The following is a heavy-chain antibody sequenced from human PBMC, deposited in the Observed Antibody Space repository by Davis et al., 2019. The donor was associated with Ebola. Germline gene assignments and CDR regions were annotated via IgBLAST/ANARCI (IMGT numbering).Heavy chain of an antibody. CDR2: INPNSGGT. D-gene: IGHD3-10*01. CDR3: ARLGYYGSGGYGMDV. Sequence: AASVKVSCKASGYTFTGYYMHWVRQAPGQGLEWMGRINPNSGGTNYAQKFQGRVTMTRDTSISTAYMELSRLRSDDTAVYYCARLGYYGSGGYGMDVGGKGTTVTVSS. J-gene: IGHJ6*04. V-gene: IGHV1-2*06. CDR1: GYTFTGYY.